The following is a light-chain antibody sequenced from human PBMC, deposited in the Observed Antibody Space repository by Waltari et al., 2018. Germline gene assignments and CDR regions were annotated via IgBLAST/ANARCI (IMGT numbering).Light chain of an antibody. J-gene: IGKJ5*01. CDR1: QDISDF. CDR3: QKYNSAPPGVT. CDR2: SAS. V-gene: IGKV1-27*01. Sequence: DIQMTQSPSSLSASIGDRVTITCRASQDISDFLAWYRQKPGKVPELLIYSASTLQSGVPSRFSGGGSGTDFTLTISSLQPEDVATYDCQKYNSAPPGVTFGQGTRLEIK.